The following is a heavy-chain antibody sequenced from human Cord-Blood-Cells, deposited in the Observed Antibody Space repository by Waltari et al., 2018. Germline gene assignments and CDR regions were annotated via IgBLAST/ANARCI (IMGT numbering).Heavy chain of an antibody. D-gene: IGHD6-19*01. J-gene: IGHJ4*02. V-gene: IGHV4-39*01. CDR1: SYY. Sequence: SYYWGWIRQPPGKGLEWIGSIYYSGSTYYNPSLKSRVTISVDTSKNQFSLKLSSVTAADTAVYYCARISGSGWYFDYWGQGTLVTVSS. CDR2: IYYSGST. CDR3: ARISGSGWYFDY.